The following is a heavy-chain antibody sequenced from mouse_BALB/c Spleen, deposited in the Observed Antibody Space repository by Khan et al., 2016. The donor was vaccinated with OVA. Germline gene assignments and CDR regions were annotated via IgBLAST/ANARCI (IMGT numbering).Heavy chain of an antibody. CDR1: GFSLTSYG. D-gene: IGHD2-1*01. V-gene: IGHV2-9*02. Sequence: QMQLEESGPGLVAPSQSLSITCTVSGFSLTSYGVHWVRPPPGKGLEWLGVIWTGGSTNYNSALMSRLSISKDNSKSQVFLKMNSLQTEDTAMYYCARYYGNYGWYFDVWGAGTTVTVSS. J-gene: IGHJ1*01. CDR3: ARYYGNYGWYFDV. CDR2: IWTGGST.